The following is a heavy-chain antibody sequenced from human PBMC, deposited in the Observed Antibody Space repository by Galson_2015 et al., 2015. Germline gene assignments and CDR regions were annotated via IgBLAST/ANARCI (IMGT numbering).Heavy chain of an antibody. V-gene: IGHV1-69*13. D-gene: IGHD2-15*01. CDR2: IIPIFGTA. Sequence: SVKVSCKASGGTFSSYAISWVRQAPGQGLEWMGGIIPIFGTANYAQKFQGRVTITADESTSTAYMELSSLRSEDTAVYYCARETYAINRYCSGGSCYPNTSSQIDYYYYYGMDVWGQGTTVTVSS. CDR1: GGTFSSYA. CDR3: ARETYAINRYCSGGSCYPNTSSQIDYYYYYGMDV. J-gene: IGHJ6*02.